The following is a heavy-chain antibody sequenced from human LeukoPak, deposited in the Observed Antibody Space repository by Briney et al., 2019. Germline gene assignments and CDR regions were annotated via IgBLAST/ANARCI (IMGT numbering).Heavy chain of an antibody. V-gene: IGHV5-51*01. CDR3: ARSTYGDYDS. CDR1: GYSFTSNW. Sequence: GESLKIPCKGSGYSFTSNWVGWVRQMPGKGLEWMGIIYPGDSDTRYSPSFQGQVTISADKSISTAYLQWSSLRASDTAMYYCARSTYGDYDSWGQGTLVTVSS. D-gene: IGHD4-17*01. J-gene: IGHJ4*02. CDR2: IYPGDSDT.